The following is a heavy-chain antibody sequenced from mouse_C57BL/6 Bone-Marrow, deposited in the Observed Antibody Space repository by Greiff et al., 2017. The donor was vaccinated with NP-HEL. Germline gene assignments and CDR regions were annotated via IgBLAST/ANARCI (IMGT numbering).Heavy chain of an antibody. CDR3: ARIEIYYYGSSYAMDY. Sequence: DVMLVESGGGLVKPGGSLKLSCAASGFTFSDYGMHWVRQAPEKGLEWVAYISSGSSTIYYADTVKGRFTISRDNAKNTLFLQMTSLRSEDTAMYYFARIEIYYYGSSYAMDYWGQGTSVTVSS. V-gene: IGHV5-17*01. CDR2: ISSGSSTI. D-gene: IGHD1-1*01. J-gene: IGHJ4*01. CDR1: GFTFSDYG.